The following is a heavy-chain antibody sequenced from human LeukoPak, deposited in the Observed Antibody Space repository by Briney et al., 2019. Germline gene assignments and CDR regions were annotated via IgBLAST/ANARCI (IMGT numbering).Heavy chain of an antibody. CDR1: GFTFSTYW. V-gene: IGHV3-7*03. D-gene: IGHD4-17*01. Sequence: QAGGSLRLSCAASGFTFSTYWMSWVRQAPGKGLEWVTTIKEDGSEKYYVDSVKGRFTISRDNSKNTLYLQMNGLRADDTAVYYCAKDPNGDFIGAFDFWGQGTMVTVSS. J-gene: IGHJ3*01. CDR2: IKEDGSEK. CDR3: AKDPNGDFIGAFDF.